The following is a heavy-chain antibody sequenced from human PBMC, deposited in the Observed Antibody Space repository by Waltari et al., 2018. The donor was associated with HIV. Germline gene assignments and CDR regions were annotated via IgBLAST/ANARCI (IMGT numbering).Heavy chain of an antibody. CDR2: INSEGSST. CDR1: GFTFSSYW. D-gene: IGHD6-19*01. J-gene: IGHJ3*02. Sequence: EVQLVESGGGLVQPGGSLRLSCATSGFTFSSYWMHWVRQAPGKGLVWCYRINSEGSSTSYADAVKGRFTISRDNAKNTLYLQMNSLRAEDTAVYYCARAGTRGWYGGFDAFDIWGQGTMVTVSS. V-gene: IGHV3-74*01. CDR3: ARAGTRGWYGGFDAFDI.